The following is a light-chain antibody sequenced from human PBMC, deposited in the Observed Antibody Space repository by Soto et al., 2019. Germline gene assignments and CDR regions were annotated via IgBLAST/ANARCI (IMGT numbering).Light chain of an antibody. CDR3: ISDRSGNTLV. V-gene: IGLV2-18*02. J-gene: IGLJ3*02. Sequence: QSVLTQPPSVSGSPGQSVTISCSGTSSDVGSYNRVSWYQQPPGTAPKLIIYEVSYRPSGVPDRFSGSKSGNAASLTISGLQAEDEADYYSISDRSGNTLVFGGGTKLTVL. CDR1: SSDVGSYNR. CDR2: EVS.